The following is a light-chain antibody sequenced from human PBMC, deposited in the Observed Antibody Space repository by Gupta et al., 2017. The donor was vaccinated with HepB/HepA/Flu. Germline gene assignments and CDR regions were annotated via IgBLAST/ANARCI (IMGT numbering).Light chain of an antibody. CDR2: LGF. V-gene: IGKV2-28*01. CDR1: QSLRHSNGYNY. Sequence: DIVLTQSQLSLFVTPGEPASISCRSSQSLRHSNGYNYLDWYLQKPGQSPQLLVYLGFKRASGVPDRFSGSGAGTDFTLKISRVEAEDVGVYYCRQGLQTPWTFGQGTKVEIK. J-gene: IGKJ1*01. CDR3: RQGLQTPWT.